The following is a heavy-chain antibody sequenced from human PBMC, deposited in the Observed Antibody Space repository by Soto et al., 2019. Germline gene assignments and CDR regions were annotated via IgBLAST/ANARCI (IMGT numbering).Heavy chain of an antibody. J-gene: IGHJ5*02. V-gene: IGHV2-5*02. D-gene: IGHD2-21*02. CDR2: IYWDDDN. Sequence: QITLKESGPTLVKPTQTLTLTCTFSGFSLNTIGVGVGWIRQPPGKAPEWLALIYWDDDNHYSPSLKSRLTITKDTSKDQVVLTMTNVDPVDTATYYCVYRLVAKCGGDCSLFDTWGQGTLVTVSS. CDR3: VYRLVAKCGGDCSLFDT. CDR1: GFSLNTIGVG.